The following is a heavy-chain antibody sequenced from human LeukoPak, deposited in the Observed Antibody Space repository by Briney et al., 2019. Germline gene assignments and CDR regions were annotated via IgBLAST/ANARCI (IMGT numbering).Heavy chain of an antibody. D-gene: IGHD1-26*01. CDR3: ARDFGSYYGSAFDI. V-gene: IGHV3-48*03. CDR1: GFTFSSCE. Sequence: PGGSLRLSCAASGFTFSSCEMNWVRQAPGKGLEWVSYISSSGSTIYYADSVKGRFTISRDNAKNSLYLQMNSLRAEDTAVYYCARDFGSYYGSAFDIWGQGTMVTVSS. CDR2: ISSSGSTI. J-gene: IGHJ3*02.